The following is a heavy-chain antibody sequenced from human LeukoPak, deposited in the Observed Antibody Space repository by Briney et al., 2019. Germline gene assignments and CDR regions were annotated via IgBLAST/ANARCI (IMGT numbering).Heavy chain of an antibody. CDR1: GASISSYY. CDR2: IYYTGST. Sequence: SETLSLTCTVSGASISSYYWSWGRQPPGEGLEWIGYIYYTGSTNYNPSLKSRVTLSVDTSKNQLSLNLRSVTAADTAVYYCARDRWLDFWGQGTLVTVSS. CDR3: ARDRWLDF. D-gene: IGHD6-19*01. J-gene: IGHJ4*02. V-gene: IGHV4-59*01.